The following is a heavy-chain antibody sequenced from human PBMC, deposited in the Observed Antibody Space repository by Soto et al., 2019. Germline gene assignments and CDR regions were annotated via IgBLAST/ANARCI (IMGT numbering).Heavy chain of an antibody. CDR2: IYWDDDK. J-gene: IGHJ4*02. CDR3: AHIVVAGLGYYFDY. CDR1: GFSLSSTRMA. V-gene: IGHV2-5*02. Sequence: QITLKESGPTLVKPTQTLTLTCTFSGFSLSSTRMAVGWIRQPPGKALEWLALIYWDDDKRYSPFLKSRLTIPQDTSKNQVVLTISNMDPVDTARYYCAHIVVAGLGYYFDYWGQGTLVTVSS. D-gene: IGHD6-19*01.